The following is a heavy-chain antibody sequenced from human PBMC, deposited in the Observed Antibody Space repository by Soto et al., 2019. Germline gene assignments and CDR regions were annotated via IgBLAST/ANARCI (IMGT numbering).Heavy chain of an antibody. V-gene: IGHV4-59*08. Sequence: SETLSLTCTVSGGSISSYYWSWIRQPPGKGLEWIGYIYYSRSTNYNPSLKSRVTISVDTSKNQFSLKLSSVTAADTAVYYCASGAGEPNLYAFDIWGQGTMVTVSS. CDR3: ASGAGEPNLYAFDI. CDR2: IYYSRST. D-gene: IGHD6-13*01. CDR1: GGSISSYY. J-gene: IGHJ3*02.